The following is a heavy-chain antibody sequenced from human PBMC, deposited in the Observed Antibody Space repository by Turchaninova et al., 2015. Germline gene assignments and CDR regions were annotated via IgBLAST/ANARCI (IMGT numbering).Heavy chain of an antibody. CDR3: ARDQGTTGPKLFDF. D-gene: IGHD1-1*01. Sequence: QVQLQESGPGLVKPSETLSLTCVVSGNSISSGYYWGWIRKPQGKGLEWIWSIFHSGRSYYNPSFKSRVTIAVDPSKTLLPLKLSSVTAADTAVYYCARDQGTTGPKLFDFWGQGTLVTVSS. CDR1: GNSISSGYY. J-gene: IGHJ4*02. CDR2: IFHSGRS. V-gene: IGHV4-38-2*02.